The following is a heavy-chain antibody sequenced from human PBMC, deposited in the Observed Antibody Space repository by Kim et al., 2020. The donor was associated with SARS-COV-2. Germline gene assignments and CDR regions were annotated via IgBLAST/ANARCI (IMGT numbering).Heavy chain of an antibody. J-gene: IGHJ6*01. D-gene: IGHD2-2*01. Sequence: GGSLRLSCAASGFTFSSYGMHWVRQAPGKGLEWVAVISYDGSNKYYADSVKGRFTISRDNSKNTLYLQMKSLRAEDTAVYYCAKDYAVVPAAIAEAGGMDVWGQGTTVTVSS. V-gene: IGHV3-30*18. CDR2: ISYDGSNK. CDR1: GFTFSSYG. CDR3: AKDYAVVPAAIAEAGGMDV.